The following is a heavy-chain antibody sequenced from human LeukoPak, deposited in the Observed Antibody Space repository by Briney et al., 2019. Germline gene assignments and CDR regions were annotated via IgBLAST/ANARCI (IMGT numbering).Heavy chain of an antibody. Sequence: RTGGSLRLSCAASGFTFSSYAMHWVRQAPGKGLEWVAVISYDGSNKYYADSVKGRFTISRDNSKNTLYPQMNSLRAEDTAVYYCASGTKEQLAPPPDYWGQGTLVTVSS. CDR1: GFTFSSYA. CDR2: ISYDGSNK. D-gene: IGHD6-6*01. J-gene: IGHJ4*02. V-gene: IGHV3-30-3*01. CDR3: ASGTKEQLAPPPDY.